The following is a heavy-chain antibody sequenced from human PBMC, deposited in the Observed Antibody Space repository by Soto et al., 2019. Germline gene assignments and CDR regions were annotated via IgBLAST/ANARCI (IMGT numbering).Heavy chain of an antibody. D-gene: IGHD2-15*01. CDR1: GGSISSGDYY. Sequence: SETLSLTCTVSGGSISSGDYYWSWIRQPPGKGLEWIGYIYYSGSTYYNPSLKSRVTISVDTSKNQFSLKLSSVTAADTAVYYCARDLGYCSGGSCSLRNWFDPWGQGTLVTVSS. V-gene: IGHV4-30-4*01. CDR3: ARDLGYCSGGSCSLRNWFDP. CDR2: IYYSGST. J-gene: IGHJ5*02.